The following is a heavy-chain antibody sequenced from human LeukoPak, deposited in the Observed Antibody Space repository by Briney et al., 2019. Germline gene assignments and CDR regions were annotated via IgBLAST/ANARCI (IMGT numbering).Heavy chain of an antibody. Sequence: PGGSLRLSCVTPGFTFDGFAMHWVRQPPVKGLEWVSLISGDGISIYNADSVKGRFIISRDNNNSSLYLEMNSLRTEDTAFYYCAKDTRNAVVSRRYGIDVWGQGTPVTVSS. CDR3: AKDTRNAVVSRRYGIDV. V-gene: IGHV3-43*02. D-gene: IGHD5-24*01. CDR1: GFTFDGFA. J-gene: IGHJ6*02. CDR2: ISGDGISI.